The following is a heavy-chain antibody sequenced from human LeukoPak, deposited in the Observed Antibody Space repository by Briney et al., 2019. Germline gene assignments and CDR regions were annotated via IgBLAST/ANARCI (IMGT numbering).Heavy chain of an antibody. Sequence: PSETLSLTCAVSGGSISSGGYSWSWIRQPPGKGLAWIGYIYYSGSTYYNPSLKSRVTISVDTSKNQFSLKLSYVTAADTAVYYCARVVWDAKPSRFVYYFDYWGQGTLVTVSS. J-gene: IGHJ4*02. D-gene: IGHD3-16*01. CDR3: ARVVWDAKPSRFVYYFDY. CDR1: GGSISSGGYS. V-gene: IGHV4-30-4*07. CDR2: IYYSGST.